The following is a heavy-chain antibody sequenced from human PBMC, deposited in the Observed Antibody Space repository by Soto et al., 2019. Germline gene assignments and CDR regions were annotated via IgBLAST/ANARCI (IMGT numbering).Heavy chain of an antibody. D-gene: IGHD3-22*01. CDR3: ARAHDSSGYYPLFFDY. J-gene: IGHJ4*02. CDR2: INPSGGST. CDR1: GYTFTSYY. Sequence: ASVKVSCKTSGYTFTSYYMHWVRQAPGQGLDWMGIINPSGGSTSYAQKFQGRVTMTRDTSTSTVYMELSSLRSEDTAVYYCARAHDSSGYYPLFFDYWGQGTLVTVSS. V-gene: IGHV1-46*01.